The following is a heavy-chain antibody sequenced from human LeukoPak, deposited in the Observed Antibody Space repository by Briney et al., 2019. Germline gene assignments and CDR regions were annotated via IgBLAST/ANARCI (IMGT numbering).Heavy chain of an antibody. CDR3: ASRYDSSGYYVV. CDR2: ISIHNGNT. CDR1: GYTFASYG. V-gene: IGHV1-18*04. Sequence: ASVKVSCKASGYTFASYGISWVRQAPGQGLEWMGWISIHNGNTKYAQKLQGRVTMTTDTSTNTAYMELSSLRSEDTAVYYCASRYDSSGYYVVWGQGTLVTVSS. J-gene: IGHJ4*02. D-gene: IGHD3-22*01.